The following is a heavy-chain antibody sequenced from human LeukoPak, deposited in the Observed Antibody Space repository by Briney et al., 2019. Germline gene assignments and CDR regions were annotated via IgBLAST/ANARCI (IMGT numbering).Heavy chain of an antibody. CDR2: IIPIFGTA. Sequence: SVKVSCKASGGTFSSYAISWVRQAPGQGLEWMGRIIPIFGTANYARKFQGRVTITTDESTSTAYMELSSLRSEDTAVYYCARDESIAAAGPGFAYWGQGTLVTVSS. J-gene: IGHJ4*02. CDR3: ARDESIAAAGPGFAY. V-gene: IGHV1-69*05. D-gene: IGHD6-13*01. CDR1: GGTFSSYA.